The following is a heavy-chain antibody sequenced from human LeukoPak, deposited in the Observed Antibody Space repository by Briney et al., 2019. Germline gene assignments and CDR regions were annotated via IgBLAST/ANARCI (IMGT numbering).Heavy chain of an antibody. CDR2: ISSSSSYI. J-gene: IGHJ4*02. CDR3: AREGVGGSYYKYVDY. CDR1: GFTFSSYS. V-gene: IGHV3-21*01. D-gene: IGHD1-26*01. Sequence: KPGGSLRLSCAASGFTFSSYSMNWVRQAPGKGLEWVSSISSSSSYIYYADSVKGRFTISRDNAKNSLYLQMNSLRAEDTAVYYCAREGVGGSYYKYVDYWGQGTLVTVSS.